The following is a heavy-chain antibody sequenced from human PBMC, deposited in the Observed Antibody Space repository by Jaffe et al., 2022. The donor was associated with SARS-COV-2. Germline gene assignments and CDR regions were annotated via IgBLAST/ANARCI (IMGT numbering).Heavy chain of an antibody. CDR3: ARDRARGLRAYYYYGMDV. V-gene: IGHV4-34*01. CDR1: GGSFSGYY. CDR2: INHSGST. D-gene: IGHD4-17*01. J-gene: IGHJ6*02. Sequence: QVQLQQWGAGLLKPSETLSLTCAVYGGSFSGYYWSWIRQPPGKGLEWIGEINHSGSTNYNPSLKSRVTISVDTSKNQFSLKLSSVTAADTAVYYCARDRARGLRAYYYYGMDVWGQGTTVTVSS.